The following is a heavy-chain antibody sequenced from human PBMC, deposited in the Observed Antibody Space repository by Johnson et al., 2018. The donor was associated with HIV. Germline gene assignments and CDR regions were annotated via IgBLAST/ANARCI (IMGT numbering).Heavy chain of an antibody. CDR3: AKGQYSSSPCAFDI. CDR2: IRYDGTNK. Sequence: QVQLVESGGGLVQPGGSVRLSCAASGFTFSNYDIHWVRQAPGKGLEWVAFIRYDGTNKHYADSVRGRFTISRDNSKNTLYLQMGSLRAEDMAVYYCAKGQYSSSPCAFDIWGQGTMVTVSS. V-gene: IGHV3-30*02. J-gene: IGHJ3*02. CDR1: GFTFSNYD. D-gene: IGHD6-6*01.